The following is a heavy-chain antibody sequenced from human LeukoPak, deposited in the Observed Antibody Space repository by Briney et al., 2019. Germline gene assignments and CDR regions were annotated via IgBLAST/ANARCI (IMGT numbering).Heavy chain of an antibody. CDR3: AREDIRLDYFDY. CDR2: ISGSGVTM. CDR1: GFTFSSYE. D-gene: IGHD6-19*01. V-gene: IGHV3-48*03. Sequence: PGGSLRLSCAASGFTFSSYEMNWVHQAPGRGLEWVSYISGSGVTMYYADSVKGRFTISRDDAKNSLYLQMNSLRAEDTAVYYCAREDIRLDYFDYWGQGTLVTVSS. J-gene: IGHJ4*02.